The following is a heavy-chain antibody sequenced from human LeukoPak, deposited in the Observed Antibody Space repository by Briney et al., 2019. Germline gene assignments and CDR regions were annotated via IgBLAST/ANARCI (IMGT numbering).Heavy chain of an antibody. CDR1: GFTFSSYS. CDR3: ARDCGQGPDSSGYPVDAFDI. Sequence: GGSLRLSCAASGFTFSSYSMNWVRQAPGKGLEWVSSISSSSSYIYYADSVKGRFTISRDNAKNSLYLQMNSLRAEDTAVYYCARDCGQGPDSSGYPVDAFDIWGQGTMVTVSS. V-gene: IGHV3-21*01. J-gene: IGHJ3*02. CDR2: ISSSSSYI. D-gene: IGHD3-22*01.